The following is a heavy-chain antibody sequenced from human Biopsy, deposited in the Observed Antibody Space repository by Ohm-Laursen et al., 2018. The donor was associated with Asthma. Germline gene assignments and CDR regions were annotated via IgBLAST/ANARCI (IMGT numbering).Heavy chain of an antibody. CDR3: ARDRAMISET. D-gene: IGHD3-22*01. Sequence: PSQTLSLTCTVSGGSISSDDYYWSWIRQAPGKGLEWIAYIYSSGDTYYSPPLKSRVSISLDTSKNQFSLRLTSVTAADTAVYYCARDRAMISETWGQGTLVTVSS. J-gene: IGHJ5*02. CDR1: GGSISSDDYY. CDR2: IYSSGDT. V-gene: IGHV4-30-4*01.